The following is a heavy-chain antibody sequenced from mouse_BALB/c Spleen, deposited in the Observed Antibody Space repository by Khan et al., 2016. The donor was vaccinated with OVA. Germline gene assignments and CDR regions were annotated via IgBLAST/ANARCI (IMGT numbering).Heavy chain of an antibody. CDR1: GYSITSDYA. Sequence: EVQLQESGPGLVKPSQSLSLTCTVTGYSITSDYAWNWIRQFPGNKLEWMGYISYSGSTNYNPSLKSRISITRDTSKNQFFLQWNSVTTDDTATYYCARDGSRYNYAMDYWGQGTSVTVSS. CDR2: ISYSGST. D-gene: IGHD2-3*01. CDR3: ARDGSRYNYAMDY. V-gene: IGHV3-2*02. J-gene: IGHJ4*01.